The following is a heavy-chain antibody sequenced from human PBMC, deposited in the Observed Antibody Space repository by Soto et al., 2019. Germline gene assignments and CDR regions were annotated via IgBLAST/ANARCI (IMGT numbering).Heavy chain of an antibody. CDR2: ISYDGSNK. V-gene: IGHV3-30*18. CDR3: AKDNCSGGSCYAPYYFDY. CDR1: GFTFSSYG. Sequence: GGSLRLSCAASGFTFSSYGMHWVRQAPGKGLEWVAVISYDGSNKYYADSVKGRFTISRDNSKNTLYLQMNSLRAEDTAVYYCAKDNCSGGSCYAPYYFDYWGQGTLVTVSS. D-gene: IGHD2-15*01. J-gene: IGHJ4*02.